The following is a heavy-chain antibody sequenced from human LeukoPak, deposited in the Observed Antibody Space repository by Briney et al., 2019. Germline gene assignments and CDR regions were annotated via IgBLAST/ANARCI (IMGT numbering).Heavy chain of an antibody. CDR2: ISAYNGNT. CDR1: GYTLTSYG. Sequence: ASVKVSCKASGYTLTSYGISWVRQAPGQGLEWMGWISAYNGNTNYAQKLQGRVTMTTDTSTSTAYMELRSLRSDDTAVYYCARLRYFDWLGDYWGQGTLVTVSS. J-gene: IGHJ4*02. V-gene: IGHV1-18*01. CDR3: ARLRYFDWLGDY. D-gene: IGHD3-9*01.